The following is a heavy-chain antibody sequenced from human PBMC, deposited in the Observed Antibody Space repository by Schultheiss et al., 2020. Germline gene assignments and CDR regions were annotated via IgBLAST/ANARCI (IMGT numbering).Heavy chain of an antibody. CDR1: GGSISSSSYY. J-gene: IGHJ4*02. CDR3: ARLGIAAAGAGMGY. D-gene: IGHD6-13*01. V-gene: IGHV4-39*01. CDR2: IYYSGST. Sequence: SQTLSLTCSVSGGSISSSSYYWGWIRQPPGKGLEWIGSIYYSGSTYYNPSLKSRVTISVDTSKNQFSLKLSSVTAADTAVYYCARLGIAAAGAGMGYWGQGTLVTVS.